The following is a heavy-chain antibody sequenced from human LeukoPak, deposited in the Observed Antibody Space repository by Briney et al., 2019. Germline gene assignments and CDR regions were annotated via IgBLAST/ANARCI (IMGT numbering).Heavy chain of an antibody. Sequence: ASVKVSCKASGYTFTGYYMHWVRQAPGQGLEWMGWINPNSGGTNYAQKFQGRVTMTRDTSISTAYMELRSLRSDDTAVYYCARRRFRIAAAGTRYYYYYMDVWGKGTTVTVSS. CDR1: GYTFTGYY. D-gene: IGHD6-13*01. V-gene: IGHV1-2*02. J-gene: IGHJ6*03. CDR3: ARRRFRIAAAGTRYYYYYMDV. CDR2: INPNSGGT.